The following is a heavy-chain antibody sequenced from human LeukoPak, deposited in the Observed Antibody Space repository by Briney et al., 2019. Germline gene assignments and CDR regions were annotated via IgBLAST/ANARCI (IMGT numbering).Heavy chain of an antibody. CDR2: IYYSGST. D-gene: IGHD3-3*01. J-gene: IGHJ4*02. V-gene: IGHV4-59*01. Sequence: SETLSLTCTVSGGSISSYYWSWIRQPPGKGLEGIGYIYYSGSTNYNPSLKSRVTISVDTSKNQFSLKLSSVTAADTAVYYCARLRFLEWLFFDHWGQGTLVTVSS. CDR1: GGSISSYY. CDR3: ARLRFLEWLFFDH.